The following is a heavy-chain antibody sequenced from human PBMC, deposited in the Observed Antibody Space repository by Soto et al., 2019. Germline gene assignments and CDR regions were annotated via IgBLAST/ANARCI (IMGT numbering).Heavy chain of an antibody. V-gene: IGHV1-69*08. Sequence: QVQLVQSGAEVKKPGSSVKVSCKASGGTFSSYTISWVRQAPGQRLEWMGRIIPSLGIANYAHKFQGRVKITADKSTSTAYMELGSMRSEDTTVYYCARDLLYCSGSYYNDYGWLPPWGQGTLVTVSS. D-gene: IGHD3-10*01. CDR1: GGTFSSYT. J-gene: IGHJ5*02. CDR3: ARDLLYCSGSYYNDYGWLPP. CDR2: IIPSLGIA.